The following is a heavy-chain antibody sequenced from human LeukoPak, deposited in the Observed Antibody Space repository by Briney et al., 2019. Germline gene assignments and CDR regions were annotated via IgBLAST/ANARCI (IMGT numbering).Heavy chain of an antibody. J-gene: IGHJ5*02. V-gene: IGHV4-4*07. Sequence: PSETLSLTCTVSGGSIGRYHWSWFRQPVGEGLEWIGRIHTSGSTNYNPSLKSRATMSVDTSRNQFSVQLRSGTAADTAVYYCARETPAAGNWYDPWGQGTLVTVSS. D-gene: IGHD2-2*01. CDR2: IHTSGST. CDR3: ARETPAAGNWYDP. CDR1: GGSIGRYH.